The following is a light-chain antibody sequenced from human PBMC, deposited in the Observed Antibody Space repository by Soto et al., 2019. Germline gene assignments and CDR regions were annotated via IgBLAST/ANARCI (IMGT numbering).Light chain of an antibody. V-gene: IGLV1-40*01. J-gene: IGLJ2*01. CDR2: GNI. Sequence: QSVLTQPPSVSGAPGQRVTISCTGSSSNIGAGYDVHWYQQLPGTAPKLLIYGNINRPSGVPDRFSGSKSGTSASLAITGLRVENEPVYFCKSYDSSRSVPRVFGGGTKL. CDR1: SSNIGAGYD. CDR3: KSYDSSRSVPRV.